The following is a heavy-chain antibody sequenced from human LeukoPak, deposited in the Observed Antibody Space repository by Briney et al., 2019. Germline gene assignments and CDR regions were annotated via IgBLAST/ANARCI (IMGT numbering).Heavy chain of an antibody. V-gene: IGHV4-59*08. CDR1: GGSISSYY. D-gene: IGHD3-22*01. Sequence: SETLSLTCTVSGGSISSYYWSWIRQPPGKGLEWIGYIYYSGSTNYNPSLKSRVTISVDTSKNQFSLKLSSVTAADTAVYYCARTGYYYDSSGYYPDWFDPWGQGTLVTVSP. CDR2: IYYSGST. CDR3: ARTGYYYDSSGYYPDWFDP. J-gene: IGHJ5*02.